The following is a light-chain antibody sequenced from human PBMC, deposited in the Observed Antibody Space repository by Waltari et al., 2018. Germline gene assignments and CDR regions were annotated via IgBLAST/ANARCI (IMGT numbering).Light chain of an antibody. CDR2: RNN. V-gene: IGLV1-47*01. Sequence: QSVLTQPPSASGTHGQRVTISCSGSNSNIGSNSINSYVFWFQQLPGTAPKLLIYRNNQRPSGVPDRFSGSKSGTSASLIISGLRSEDEADYFCAAWDDSLSIWVFGGGTKLTVL. CDR1: NSNIGSNSINSY. J-gene: IGLJ3*02. CDR3: AAWDDSLSIWV.